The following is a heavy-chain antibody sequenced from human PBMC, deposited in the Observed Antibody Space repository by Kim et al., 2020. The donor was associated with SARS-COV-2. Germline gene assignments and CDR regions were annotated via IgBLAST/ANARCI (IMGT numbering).Heavy chain of an antibody. Sequence: GGSLRLSCAASGFTFDDYTMHWVRQAPGKGLEWVSLISWDGGSTYYADSVKGRFTISRDNSKNSLYLQMNSLRTEDTALYYCAKEVYYDSSGYYPLDYWGQGTLVTVSS. D-gene: IGHD3-22*01. J-gene: IGHJ4*02. CDR1: GFTFDDYT. CDR2: ISWDGGST. V-gene: IGHV3-43*01. CDR3: AKEVYYDSSGYYPLDY.